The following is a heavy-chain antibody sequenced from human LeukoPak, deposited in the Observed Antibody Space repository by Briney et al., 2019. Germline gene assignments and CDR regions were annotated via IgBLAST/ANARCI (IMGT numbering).Heavy chain of an antibody. Sequence: SGTLSLTCAVSGGSISSSNWWSWVRQPAGKGLEWIGRIYTSGSTNYNPSLKSRVTISVDTSKNQFSLKLSSVTAADTAVYYCARVLGNEYYYYYYYMDVWGKGTTVTVSS. CDR2: IYTSGST. J-gene: IGHJ6*03. CDR1: GGSISSSNW. V-gene: IGHV4-61*02. CDR3: ARVLGNEYYYYYYYMDV. D-gene: IGHD1-1*01.